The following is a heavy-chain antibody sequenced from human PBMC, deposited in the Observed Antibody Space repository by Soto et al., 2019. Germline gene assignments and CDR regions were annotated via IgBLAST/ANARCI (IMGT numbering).Heavy chain of an antibody. D-gene: IGHD1-26*01. CDR3: AKDRVVGATGGDAFDI. J-gene: IGHJ3*02. CDR1: GFTFSSYA. Sequence: GGSLRLSCAASGFTFSSYAMSWVRQAPGKGLEWVSAISGSGGSTYYADSVKGRFTISRDNSKNTLYLQMNSLRAEDTAVYYWAKDRVVGATGGDAFDIWGQGTMVTVSS. V-gene: IGHV3-23*01. CDR2: ISGSGGST.